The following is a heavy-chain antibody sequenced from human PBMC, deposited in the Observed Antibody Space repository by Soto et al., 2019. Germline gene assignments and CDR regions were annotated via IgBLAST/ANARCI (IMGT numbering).Heavy chain of an antibody. CDR1: GFTFSSYA. J-gene: IGHJ3*02. CDR2: ISYDGSNK. CDR3: ARDPSSGYQTGAFDI. V-gene: IGHV3-30-3*01. Sequence: QVQLVEAGGGVLRPRRSLRLSCAASGFTFSSYAMHGVRQAPGRGLAWVAVISYDGSNKYYADSVKCRFTISRDNSKNTLYLQMNSLRAEDTAVYYCARDPSSGYQTGAFDIWGQGTMVTVSS. D-gene: IGHD3-22*01.